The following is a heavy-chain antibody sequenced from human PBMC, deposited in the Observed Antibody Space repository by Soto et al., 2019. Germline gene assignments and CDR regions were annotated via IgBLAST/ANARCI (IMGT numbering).Heavy chain of an antibody. V-gene: IGHV1-3*01. Sequence: QVQLVQSGAEVKKPGASVKVSCKASGYTFTSYAMHWVRQAPGQRLEWMGWINAGNGNTKYSQKFQGRVTITRDTSARRAYMALSSMRSEDTAVYYCARDRPTMVRGVNWYFDLWGRGTLVTVSS. CDR1: GYTFTSYA. CDR3: ARDRPTMVRGVNWYFDL. D-gene: IGHD3-10*01. CDR2: INAGNGNT. J-gene: IGHJ2*01.